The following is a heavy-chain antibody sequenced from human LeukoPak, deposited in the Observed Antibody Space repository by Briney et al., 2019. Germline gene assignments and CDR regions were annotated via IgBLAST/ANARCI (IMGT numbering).Heavy chain of an antibody. J-gene: IGHJ4*02. Sequence: ASVKVSCKASGYTFTAYYMHWVRQAPGQGLEWLGWINPKSDVTKYAQKFQGRVTMTRDTSISTVYMELSRLRSDDTAVYYCARPRESCTGGTCPGDYWGQGTRVTVSA. CDR1: GYTFTAYY. D-gene: IGHD2-8*02. CDR3: ARPRESCTGGTCPGDY. CDR2: INPKSDVT. V-gene: IGHV1-2*02.